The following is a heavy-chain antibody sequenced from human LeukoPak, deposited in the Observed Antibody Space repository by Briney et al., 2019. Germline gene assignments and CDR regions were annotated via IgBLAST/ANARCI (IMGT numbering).Heavy chain of an antibody. CDR1: GGSISSYY. CDR3: ARDTVPDAFDI. D-gene: IGHD2-8*02. J-gene: IGHJ3*02. Sequence: SETLSLTCTVSGGSISSYYWNWIRQPPGKGLEWIGYIYYSGSTNYNPSLKSRVTISVDTSKNQFSLKLSSVTAADTAVYYCARDTVPDAFDIWGQGTMVTVSS. V-gene: IGHV4-59*01. CDR2: IYYSGST.